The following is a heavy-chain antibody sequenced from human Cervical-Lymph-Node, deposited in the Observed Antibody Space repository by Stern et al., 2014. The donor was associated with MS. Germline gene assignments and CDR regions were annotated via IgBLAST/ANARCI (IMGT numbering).Heavy chain of an antibody. D-gene: IGHD3-22*01. CDR2: IVVGSGNT. V-gene: IGHV1-58*01. CDR3: AAHYYDSSGYYY. Sequence: QLVQSGPEVKKPGTSVKVSCKASGFTFTSSAVQWVRQARGQRLEWIGWIVVGSGNTNYAQKVQERVTITRDMSTSTAYMELSSLRSEDTAVYYCAAHYYDSSGYYYWGQGTLVTVSS. CDR1: GFTFTSSA. J-gene: IGHJ4*02.